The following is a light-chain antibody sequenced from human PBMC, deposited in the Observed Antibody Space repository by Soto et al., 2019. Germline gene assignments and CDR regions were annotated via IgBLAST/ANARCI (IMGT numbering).Light chain of an antibody. J-gene: IGKJ5*01. Sequence: DLPMTQSPSSLSASVGDRVTITCKASQDISNYLTWYQQKPGKAPKLLIYDASNLETGVPSRFSGSGSGTDFTFTISSLQPEDIATYYCQQYDNLPFTFGQGTRLEIK. CDR2: DAS. V-gene: IGKV1-33*01. CDR1: QDISNY. CDR3: QQYDNLPFT.